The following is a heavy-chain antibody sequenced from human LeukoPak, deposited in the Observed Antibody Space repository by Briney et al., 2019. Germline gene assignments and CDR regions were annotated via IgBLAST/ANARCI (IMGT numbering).Heavy chain of an antibody. J-gene: IGHJ6*02. Sequence: SVKVSCKASGGSFSSYAISWVRQAPGPGLEWIGRIIPIFGIANYAQHFQGRVMITADKSTSTAYMELSSLRSEDTAVYYCARDGGRYCSGGSCYSAAAQPYYYYGMDVWGQGTTVTVSS. D-gene: IGHD2-15*01. V-gene: IGHV1-69*04. CDR2: IIPIFGIA. CDR1: GGSFSSYA. CDR3: ARDGGRYCSGGSCYSAAAQPYYYYGMDV.